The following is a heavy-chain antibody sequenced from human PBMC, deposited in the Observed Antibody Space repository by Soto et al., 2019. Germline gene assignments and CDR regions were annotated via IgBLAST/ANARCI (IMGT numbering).Heavy chain of an antibody. CDR2: IYYSGST. D-gene: IGHD2-15*01. J-gene: IGHJ6*03. CDR1: GGSISSSSYY. Sequence: PSETLSLTCTVSGGSISSSSYYWGWIRQPPGKGLEWIGSIYYSGSTYYNPSLKSRVTISVDTSKNQFSLKLSSVTVADTAVYYCARVGYCSGGSCYSLGYYYYYMDVWGKGTTVTVSS. V-gene: IGHV4-39*01. CDR3: ARVGYCSGGSCYSLGYYYYYMDV.